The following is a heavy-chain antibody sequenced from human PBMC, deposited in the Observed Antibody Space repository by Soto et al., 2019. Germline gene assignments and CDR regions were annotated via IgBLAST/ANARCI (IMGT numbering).Heavy chain of an antibody. CDR3: ARDDVARGLRGMDV. D-gene: IGHD3-10*01. CDR2: ISSSSSYT. V-gene: IGHV3-11*06. J-gene: IGHJ6*02. Sequence: PGGSLRLSCAASRFTFSDYYMSWIRQAPGKGLEWVSYISSSSSYTNYADSVKGRFTISRDNAKNSLYLQMNSLRAEDTAVYYCARDDVARGLRGMDVWVQGTTVTVSS. CDR1: RFTFSDYY.